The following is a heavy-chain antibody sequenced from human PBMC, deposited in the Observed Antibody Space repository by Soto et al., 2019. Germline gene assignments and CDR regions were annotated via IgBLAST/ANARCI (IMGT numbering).Heavy chain of an antibody. V-gene: IGHV3-21*01. D-gene: IGHD6-19*01. CDR2: ISSTGALM. CDR3: ARDRLARGIPVDGRIEY. CDR1: GFIFSQYS. Sequence: GGSLRLSCAASGFIFSQYSMNWVRQAPGKGLEWVSSISSTGALMYYADSVKGRFTISRDDADNSLYLQMNSLRVEDTAVYYCARDRLARGIPVDGRIEYWGQGALVTVSS. J-gene: IGHJ4*02.